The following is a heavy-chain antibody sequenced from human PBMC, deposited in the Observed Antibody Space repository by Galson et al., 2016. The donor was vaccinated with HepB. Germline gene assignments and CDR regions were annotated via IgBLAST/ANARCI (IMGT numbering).Heavy chain of an antibody. J-gene: IGHJ4*02. D-gene: IGHD3-10*01. CDR3: ETGSYRRGADY. Sequence: SVKVSCKASGGTFSDYAISWVRQAPGQGLEWVGGIIPVFDKPDYAQKFQGRVTIIADESTTTVYIELNRLRSDDTAVYYCETGSYRRGADYWGQGTLVTVSS. V-gene: IGHV1-69*13. CDR2: IIPVFDKP. CDR1: GGTFSDYA.